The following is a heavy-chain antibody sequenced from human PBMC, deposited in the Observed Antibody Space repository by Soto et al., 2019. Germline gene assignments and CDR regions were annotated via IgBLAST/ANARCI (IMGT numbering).Heavy chain of an antibody. CDR2: FDPEDGET. Sequence: ASMKVSCKFSGYTLTELSMHWVRQATGKGLEWMGGFDPEDGETIYAQKFQGRVTMTEDTSTDTAYMELSSLRSEDTAVYYCATRTIFGVVIPVLGFDPWGQGTLVPVS. J-gene: IGHJ5*02. V-gene: IGHV1-24*01. D-gene: IGHD3-3*01. CDR1: GYTLTELS. CDR3: ATRTIFGVVIPVLGFDP.